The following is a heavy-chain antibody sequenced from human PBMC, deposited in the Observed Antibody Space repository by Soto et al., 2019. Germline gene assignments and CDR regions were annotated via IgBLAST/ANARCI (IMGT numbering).Heavy chain of an antibody. V-gene: IGHV1-69*13. CDR3: ARDPHEFWTSYWFDP. D-gene: IGHD3-3*01. J-gene: IGHJ5*02. CDR2: IIPIFGTP. Sequence: SVKVSCKASGGTFTNYAFSWVRQAPGQGLEWMGGIIPIFGTPDYAQKFQGRVTITADESTRTASMELSSLRSDDTAIYYCARDPHEFWTSYWFDPWGQGTPVTVSS. CDR1: GGTFTNYA.